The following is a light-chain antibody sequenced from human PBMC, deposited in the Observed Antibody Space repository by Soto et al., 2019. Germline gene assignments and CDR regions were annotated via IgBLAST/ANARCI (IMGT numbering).Light chain of an antibody. CDR2: EVN. Sequence: QSALTQPPSASGSPGQSVAISCTGATSDIGGYNYVSWYQQHPGKAPKLIIHEVNKRPSGVPDRFSGSKSGNTACLTVSGLQAEDEADYYCSSHGGNSPYVFGTGTKVTVL. CDR3: SSHGGNSPYV. CDR1: TSDIGGYNY. V-gene: IGLV2-8*01. J-gene: IGLJ1*01.